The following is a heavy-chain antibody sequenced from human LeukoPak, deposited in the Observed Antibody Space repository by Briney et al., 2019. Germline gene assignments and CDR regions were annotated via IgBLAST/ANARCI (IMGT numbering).Heavy chain of an antibody. CDR3: ASGSYGGRFDY. V-gene: IGHV4-59*08. D-gene: IGHD1-26*01. J-gene: IGHJ4*02. CDR2: IYYSGST. CDR1: GGSFSGYH. Sequence: SETLSLTCAVYGGSFSGYHWSWIRQPPGKGLEWIGYIYYSGSTNYNPSLKSRVTISVDTSKNQFSLKLSSVTAADTAVYYCASGSYGGRFDYWGQGTLVTVSS.